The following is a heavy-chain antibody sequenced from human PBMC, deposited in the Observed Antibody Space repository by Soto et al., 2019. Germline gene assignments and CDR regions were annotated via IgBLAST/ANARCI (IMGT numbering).Heavy chain of an antibody. CDR3: AKGDIAVVPVAPQYYNFGG. CDR1: GPIFRSYA. J-gene: IGHJ3*01. V-gene: IGHV3-23*01. D-gene: IGHD2-2*01. Sequence: LSLSCGASGPIFRSYAMNWVRQAPGKGLEWVSGISDTGFNTYYADSVKGRFTVSRDNSKNTLYLQMNNLRAEDSAVYYCAKGDIAVVPVAPQYYNFGGWGQ. CDR2: ISDTGFNT.